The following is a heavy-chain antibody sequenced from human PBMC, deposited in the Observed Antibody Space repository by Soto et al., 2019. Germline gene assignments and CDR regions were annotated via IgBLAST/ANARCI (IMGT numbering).Heavy chain of an antibody. CDR2: IGTAGDT. Sequence: EVQLVESGGGLVQPGGSLRLSCAASGFTFSSYDMHWVRQAPGKGLEWVSAIGTAGDTYYPGSVKGRFTISRENAKNSLYLQMNSLKAGDTAVYYCARVGLNWYFDLWGRGTLVTRSS. V-gene: IGHV3-13*01. CDR1: GFTFSSYD. CDR3: ARVGLNWYFDL. J-gene: IGHJ2*01.